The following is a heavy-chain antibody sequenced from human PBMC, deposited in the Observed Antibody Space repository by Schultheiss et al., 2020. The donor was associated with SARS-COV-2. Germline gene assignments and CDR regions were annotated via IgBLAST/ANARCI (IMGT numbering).Heavy chain of an antibody. V-gene: IGHV3-48*02. Sequence: GGSLSLSCAASGFTFSSYSMNWVRQAPGKGLEWVSYISSSSSTIYYADSVKGRFTISRDNAKNSLYLQMNSLRDEDTAVYYCARALEGRRFVVVGYYGMDVWGQGTTVTVSS. J-gene: IGHJ6*02. CDR3: ARALEGRRFVVVGYYGMDV. D-gene: IGHD2-15*01. CDR2: ISSSSSTI. CDR1: GFTFSSYS.